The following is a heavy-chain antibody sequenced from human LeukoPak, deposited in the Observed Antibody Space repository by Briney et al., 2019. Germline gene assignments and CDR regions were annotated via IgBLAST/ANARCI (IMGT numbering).Heavy chain of an antibody. CDR1: GFTFSSHV. CDR2: INTNGGNT. CDR3: ARTQLQNDAFDI. J-gene: IGHJ3*02. Sequence: QSGGSLRLPCAASGFTFSSHVMHWDRQAPGKGLEYVSGINTNGGNTQYANSVKGRFTISRDNSKYTLYLQMGSLRPEDIAVYYCARTQLQNDAFDIWGQGTMVTVSS. V-gene: IGHV3-64*01. D-gene: IGHD2-2*01.